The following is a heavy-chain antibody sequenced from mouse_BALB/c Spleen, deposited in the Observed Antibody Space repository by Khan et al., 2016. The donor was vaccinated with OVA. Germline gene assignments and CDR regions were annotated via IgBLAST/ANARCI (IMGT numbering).Heavy chain of an antibody. Sequence: EVQLQESGGGLVQPGGSLKLSCAASGFTFSSYGMSWVRQTPDKRLELVATINSNGGSTYYPDSVKGRFTISRDNAKNTLYLQMSSLKSEDTAMCYGARMAGTRNWGQGTTLTGSS. CDR1: GFTFSSYG. V-gene: IGHV5-6-3*01. CDR3: ARMAGTRN. CDR2: INSNGGST. J-gene: IGHJ2*01.